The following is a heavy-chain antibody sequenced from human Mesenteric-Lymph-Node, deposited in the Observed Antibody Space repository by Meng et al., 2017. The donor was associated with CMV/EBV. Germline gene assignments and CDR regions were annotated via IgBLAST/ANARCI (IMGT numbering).Heavy chain of an antibody. CDR3: AREYSSFDY. CDR2: IYHSGST. J-gene: IGHJ4*02. Sequence: ETLSLTCTVSGYSISSGYYWGWIRQPPGKGLEWIGSIYHSGSTYYNPSLKSRVTISVDTSKNQFSLKLSSVTAADTAVYYCAREYSSFDYWGQGTLVTVSS. CDR1: GYSISSGYY. D-gene: IGHD5-18*01. V-gene: IGHV4-38-2*02.